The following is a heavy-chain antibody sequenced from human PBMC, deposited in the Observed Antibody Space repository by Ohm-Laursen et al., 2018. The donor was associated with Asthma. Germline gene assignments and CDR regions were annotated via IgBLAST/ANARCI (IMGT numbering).Heavy chain of an antibody. J-gene: IGHJ6*02. CDR3: ARDGGGYGVNYYYYGMDV. V-gene: IGHV4-30-4*01. D-gene: IGHD5-12*01. CDR1: GDSINSDDYY. Sequence: SQTLSLTCTVSGDSINSDDYYWSWVRQPPGKGLEWIGFILYNGSTSYNPSLRSRVAISIDTSKNQFSLKVTSVIAADTAVYFCARDGGGYGVNYYYYGMDVWGQGTTVSVSS. CDR2: ILYNGST.